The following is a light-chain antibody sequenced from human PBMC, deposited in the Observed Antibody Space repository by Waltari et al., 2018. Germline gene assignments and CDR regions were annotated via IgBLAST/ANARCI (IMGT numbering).Light chain of an antibody. J-gene: IGKJ2*01. Sequence: EIVLTQSPGTLSLSPGERATLSCRTSRSVSSSYLAWYQQKPGQAPRLVIYGASSRATGTPDRFSGSGSGADFTLTISRLEPEDVAVYYCHHHADSSYTFGQGTKLEI. CDR2: GAS. CDR3: HHHADSSYT. V-gene: IGKV3-20*01. CDR1: RSVSSSY.